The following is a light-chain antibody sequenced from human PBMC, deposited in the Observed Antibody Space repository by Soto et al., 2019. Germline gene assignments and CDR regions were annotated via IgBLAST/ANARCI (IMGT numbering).Light chain of an antibody. V-gene: IGKV1-6*01. J-gene: IGKJ1*01. CDR2: AAS. CDR3: LQDYNYPRT. CDR1: QGIRND. Sequence: AIQMTQSPSSLSASVGDRVTITCRASQGIRNDLGWDQQKPGKAPNLLIYAASSLQSGVPSRFSGSGSGTDFTLTISSLQPEDFATYYCLQDYNYPRTFGQGTKVEIK.